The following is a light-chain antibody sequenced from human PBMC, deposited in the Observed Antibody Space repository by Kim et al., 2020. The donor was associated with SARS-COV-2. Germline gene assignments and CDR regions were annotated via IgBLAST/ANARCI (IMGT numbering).Light chain of an antibody. CDR3: LQHQTLPYT. J-gene: IGKJ2*01. Sequence: SASVGARVTITCRASQAINIFLAWFQQNPGEAPKRLIYSASSLQSGVPSTFSGSGSGTEFTLTISSLQPEDFATYYCLQHQTLPYTFGQGTKLEI. V-gene: IGKV1-17*03. CDR1: QAINIF. CDR2: SAS.